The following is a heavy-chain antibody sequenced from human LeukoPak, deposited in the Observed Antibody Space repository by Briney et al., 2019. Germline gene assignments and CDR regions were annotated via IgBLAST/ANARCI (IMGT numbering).Heavy chain of an antibody. CDR1: GGTFSSYA. CDR3: ARGARYCSGGSCYSGYYYYGMDV. J-gene: IGHJ6*02. D-gene: IGHD2-15*01. V-gene: IGHV1-69*05. CDR2: IIPIFGTA. Sequence: SVKVSCKASGGTFSSYAISWVRQAPGQGLEWMGGIIPIFGTANYAQKFQGRVTITTDESTGTAYMELSSLRSEDTAVYYCARGARYCSGGSCYSGYYYYGMDVWGQGTTVTVSS.